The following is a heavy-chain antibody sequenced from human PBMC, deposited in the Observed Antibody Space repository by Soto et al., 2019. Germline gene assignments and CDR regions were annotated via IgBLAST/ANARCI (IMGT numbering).Heavy chain of an antibody. J-gene: IGHJ4*02. CDR3: ARVSGDSSDFDY. D-gene: IGHD3-22*01. CDR1: GGSISSYY. Sequence: PSETLSLTCTVSGGSISSYYWSWIRQPPGKGLEWIGYIYYSGSTNYNPSLKSRVTISVDTSKNQFSLKLSSVTAADTAVYYCARVSGDSSDFDYWGQGTLATVSS. CDR2: IYYSGST. V-gene: IGHV4-59*01.